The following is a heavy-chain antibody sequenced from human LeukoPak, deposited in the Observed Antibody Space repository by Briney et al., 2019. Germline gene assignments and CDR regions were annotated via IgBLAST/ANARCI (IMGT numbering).Heavy chain of an antibody. Sequence: PGGSLRLSCSASGFTFSSYAMSWVRQAPGKGLEWVSTITDSGGSTYYADSVKGRFTISRDNSKNTLYLQMNSLSPEDTAVYHWARTYGFYGSGSYYNKNYFDYWGQGTLVIVSS. CDR1: GFTFSSYA. CDR2: ITDSGGST. CDR3: ARTYGFYGSGSYYNKNYFDY. D-gene: IGHD3-10*01. V-gene: IGHV3-23*01. J-gene: IGHJ4*02.